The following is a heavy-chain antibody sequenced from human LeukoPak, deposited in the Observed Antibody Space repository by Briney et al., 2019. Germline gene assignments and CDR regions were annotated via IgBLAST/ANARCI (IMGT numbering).Heavy chain of an antibody. J-gene: IGHJ4*02. V-gene: IGHV3-23*01. CDR1: GFTFSSYG. D-gene: IGHD3-22*01. CDR3: AKDRAAITMIVVVISD. CDR2: ISGSGGST. Sequence: GGSLRLSCAASGFTFSSYGMHWVRQAPGKGLEWVSAISGSGGSTYYADSVKGRFTISRDNSKNTLYLQMNSLRAEDTAVYYCAKDRAAITMIVVVISDWGQGTLVTVSS.